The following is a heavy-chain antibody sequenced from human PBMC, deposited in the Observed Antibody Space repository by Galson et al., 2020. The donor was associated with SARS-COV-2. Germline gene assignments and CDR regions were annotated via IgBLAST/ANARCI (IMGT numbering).Heavy chain of an antibody. CDR2: ISSSSSYT. CDR1: GFTFSDYY. J-gene: IGHJ4*02. Sequence: GGSLRLSCAASGFTFSDYYMSWIRQAPGKGLEWVSYISSSSSYTNYADSVKGRFTISRDNAKNSLYLQMNSLRAEDTAVYYCARVVCSGGSCYFLDYWGQGTLVTVSS. V-gene: IGHV3-11*06. CDR3: ARVVCSGGSCYFLDY. D-gene: IGHD2-15*01.